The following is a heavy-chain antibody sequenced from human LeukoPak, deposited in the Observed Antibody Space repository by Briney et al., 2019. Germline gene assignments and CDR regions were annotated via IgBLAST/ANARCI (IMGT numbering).Heavy chain of an antibody. CDR1: GFTFSSYS. D-gene: IGHD3-9*01. CDR3: ARVGTPYSYHIWGAFDI. J-gene: IGHJ3*02. CDR2: ISSSSSTI. V-gene: IGHV3-48*01. Sequence: GGSLRLSCAASGFTFSSYSMNWVRQAPGKGLEWVSYISSSSSTIYYADSVKGRFTISRDNAKNSLYLQMNSLRAEDTAVYYCARVGTPYSYHIWGAFDIWGQGTMVTVSS.